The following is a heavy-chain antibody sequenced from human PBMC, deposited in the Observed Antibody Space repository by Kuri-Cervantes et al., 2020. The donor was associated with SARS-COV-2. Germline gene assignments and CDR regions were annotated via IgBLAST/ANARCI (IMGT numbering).Heavy chain of an antibody. CDR3: ALRIVATIGFDY. CDR2: IYYSGST. J-gene: IGHJ4*02. D-gene: IGHD5-12*01. CDR1: GGSTSSSSYY. Sequence: GSLRLSCTVSGGSTSSSSYYWGWIRQPPGKGLEWIGSIYYSGSTYYNPSLKSRVTLSVDTSKNQFSLKLSSVTAADTAVYYCALRIVATIGFDYWGQGTLVTVSS. V-gene: IGHV4-39*07.